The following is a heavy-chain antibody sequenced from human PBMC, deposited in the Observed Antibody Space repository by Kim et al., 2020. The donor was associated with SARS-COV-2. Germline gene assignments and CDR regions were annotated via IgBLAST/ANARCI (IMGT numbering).Heavy chain of an antibody. Sequence: ASVKVSCKASGYTFTSYAMHWVRQAPGQRLEWMGWINAGNGNTKYSQKFQGRVTITRDTSASTAYMELSSLRSEDTAVYYCARDGGQWLVQENWFDPWGQGTLVTVSS. V-gene: IGHV1-3*01. J-gene: IGHJ5*02. CDR2: INAGNGNT. D-gene: IGHD6-19*01. CDR3: ARDGGQWLVQENWFDP. CDR1: GYTFTSYA.